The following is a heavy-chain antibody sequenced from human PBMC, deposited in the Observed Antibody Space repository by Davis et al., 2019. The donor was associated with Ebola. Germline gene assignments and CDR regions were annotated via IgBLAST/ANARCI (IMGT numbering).Heavy chain of an antibody. CDR1: GFTFSSYS. V-gene: IGHV3-7*01. Sequence: PGGSLRLSCAASGFTFSSYSMNWVRQAPGKGLEWVANIKQDGSEKYYVDSVKGRFTISRDNAKNSLYLQMNSLRAEDTAVYYCARRGASGWSPFDYWGQGTLVTVSS. CDR2: IKQDGSEK. J-gene: IGHJ4*02. CDR3: ARRGASGWSPFDY. D-gene: IGHD3-3*01.